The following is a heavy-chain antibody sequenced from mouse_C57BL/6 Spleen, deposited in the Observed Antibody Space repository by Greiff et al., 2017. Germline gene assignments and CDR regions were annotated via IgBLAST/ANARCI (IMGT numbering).Heavy chain of an antibody. J-gene: IGHJ1*03. CDR3: ARHGYDGYLSYWYFDV. D-gene: IGHD2-3*01. Sequence: EVQGVESGGGLVQPGESLKLSCESNEYEFPSHDMSWVRKTPEKRLELVAAINSDGGSTYYPDTMERRFIISRDNTKKTLYLQMSSLRSEDTALYYCARHGYDGYLSYWYFDVWGTGTTVTVSS. CDR1: EYEFPSHD. V-gene: IGHV5-2*01. CDR2: INSDGGST.